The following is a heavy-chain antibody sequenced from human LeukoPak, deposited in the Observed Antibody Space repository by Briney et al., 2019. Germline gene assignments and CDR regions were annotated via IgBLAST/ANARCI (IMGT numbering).Heavy chain of an antibody. CDR3: ARDYYGDDP. CDR1: GFTFSDHE. CDR2: ISVNGDVK. J-gene: IGHJ5*02. V-gene: IGHV3-48*03. Sequence: GGSLRLSCVASGFTFSDHEMTWVRQAPGKGLEWISYISVNGDVKYYSDSVKGRFTISRDNAKNSLYLQMNSLRAEDTAVYFCARDYYGDDPSGQGTLVTVSS. D-gene: IGHD3-10*01.